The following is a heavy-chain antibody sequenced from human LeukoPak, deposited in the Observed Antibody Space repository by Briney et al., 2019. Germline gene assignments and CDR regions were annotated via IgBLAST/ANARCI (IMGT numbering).Heavy chain of an antibody. D-gene: IGHD3-10*01. V-gene: IGHV3-30*18. CDR3: AKDIGEGGQWAFNY. Sequence: GGSLRLSCAASGFTFRSYGMHWVRQAPGKGLEWVAVISYDGGNKYYANSVKGRFTISRDNSKNTLYLHMNSLRTEDTAVYYCAKDIGEGGQWAFNYWGQGTLVTVSS. CDR2: ISYDGGNK. J-gene: IGHJ4*02. CDR1: GFTFRSYG.